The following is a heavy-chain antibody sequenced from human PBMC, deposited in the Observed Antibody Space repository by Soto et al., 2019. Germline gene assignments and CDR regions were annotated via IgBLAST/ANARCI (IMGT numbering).Heavy chain of an antibody. CDR3: ARDYFDSSDYTTNWFDP. Sequence: PSETLSLTCSVSGDSISNSRFYWAWIHQPPGEGLEWIGSIYHTGNAYYNPSLKSRVTIFVDTSKNQFSLKLTSVTAADTALYYCARDYFDSSDYTTNWFDPWGQGTLVTDSS. CDR2: IYHTGNA. D-gene: IGHD3-22*01. J-gene: IGHJ5*02. CDR1: GDSISNSRFY. V-gene: IGHV4-39*01.